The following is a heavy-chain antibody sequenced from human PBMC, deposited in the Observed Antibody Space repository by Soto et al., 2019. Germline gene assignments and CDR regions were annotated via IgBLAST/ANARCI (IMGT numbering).Heavy chain of an antibody. D-gene: IGHD5-12*01. Sequence: QVQLVESGGGVVQPGRSLRLSCAASGFTFSSYGMHWVRQAPGKGLEWVAVISYDGSNKYYADSVKGRFTISRDNSKNKLYLKMNSMRAEDTVVYYSANDRGFIDYWGQGTLVTVSS. J-gene: IGHJ4*02. CDR3: ANDRGFIDY. V-gene: IGHV3-30*18. CDR1: GFTFSSYG. CDR2: ISYDGSNK.